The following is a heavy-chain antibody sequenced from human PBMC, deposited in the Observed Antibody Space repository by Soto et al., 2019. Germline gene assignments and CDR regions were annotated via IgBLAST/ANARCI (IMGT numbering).Heavy chain of an antibody. CDR2: INSDGSST. CDR1: GFTFSSYW. J-gene: IGHJ4*02. V-gene: IGHV3-74*01. CDR3: VRTSLVVAAASREDY. D-gene: IGHD2-15*01. Sequence: EVQLVESGGGLVQPGGSLRLSCAASGFTFSSYWLHWVRQAPGKGLVWVSRINSDGSSTSYAGSVKGQFTIARDNAKNTLYLQMNSLRAEDMAVYYCVRTSLVVAAASREDYWCQGTLVTVS.